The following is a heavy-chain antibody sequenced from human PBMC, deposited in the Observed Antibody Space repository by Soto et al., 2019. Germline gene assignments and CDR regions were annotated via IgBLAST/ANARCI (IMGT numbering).Heavy chain of an antibody. V-gene: IGHV1-69*13. CDR2: IIPIFGTA. J-gene: IGHJ3*02. CDR3: ARAFTLMITFGGVIVSGVDAFDI. Sequence: SVKVSCKASGGTFSSYAISWVRQAPGQGLEWMGGIIPIFGTANYAQKFQGRVTITADESTSTAYMELSSLRSEDTAVYYCARAFTLMITFGGVIVSGVDAFDIWGQGTMVTVSS. D-gene: IGHD3-16*02. CDR1: GGTFSSYA.